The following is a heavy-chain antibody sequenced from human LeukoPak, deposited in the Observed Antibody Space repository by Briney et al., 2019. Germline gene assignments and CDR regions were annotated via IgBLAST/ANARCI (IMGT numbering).Heavy chain of an antibody. CDR3: ARAQLLTAPAGTFADN. V-gene: IGHV1-2*02. J-gene: IGHJ4*02. Sequence: GASVKVSCKASGYMLTDYFMHWVRQAPGQGPEWMGWFNPKSGDKKYAQQFQGRVTMTRDTSINTAYMEMSGLTSDDTAVYYCARAQLLTAPAGTFADNWGQGTLVTVSS. D-gene: IGHD6-13*01. CDR2: FNPKSGDK. CDR1: GYMLTDYF.